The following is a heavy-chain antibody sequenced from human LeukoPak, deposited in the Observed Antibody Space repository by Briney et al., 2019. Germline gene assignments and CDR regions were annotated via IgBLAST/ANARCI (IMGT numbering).Heavy chain of an antibody. CDR2: IYYSGST. J-gene: IGHJ4*02. Sequence: SETLSLTCTVSGGSISSYYWGWIRQPPGKGLEWIGSIYYSGSTNYNPSLKSRVTISVDTSKNQFSLKLSSVTAADTAVFYCARRTGTYYYDSSGYSPWRYYFDYWGQGTLVTVSS. V-gene: IGHV4-59*12. CDR3: ARRTGTYYYDSSGYSPWRYYFDY. CDR1: GGSISSYY. D-gene: IGHD3-22*01.